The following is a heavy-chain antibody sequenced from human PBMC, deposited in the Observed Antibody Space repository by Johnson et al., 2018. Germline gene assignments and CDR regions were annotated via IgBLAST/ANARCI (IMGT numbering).Heavy chain of an antibody. CDR3: ARAPILFSKRGVNGYYQHMDV. V-gene: IGHV4-30-4*01. J-gene: IGHJ6*03. CDR1: GGPIRSGDYY. Sequence: QVQLQESGPGLVKPSQTLSLTCTVSGGPIRSGDYYWSWIRPPPGKGLEWLGYIFYSGHNDHNPSLESRVTISIDTSKNQFSLRLSSVHAADPALYYCARAPILFSKRGVNGYYQHMDVWGKGTTVTVSS. D-gene: IGHD2-8*01. CDR2: IFYSGHN.